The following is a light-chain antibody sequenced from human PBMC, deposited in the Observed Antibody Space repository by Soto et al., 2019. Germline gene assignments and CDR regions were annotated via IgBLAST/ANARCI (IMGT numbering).Light chain of an antibody. CDR1: QTVTSSS. Sequence: EIVLTQSPGTLSLSPGERATLSCRASQTVTSSSLAWYQQKPGQAPRLLIYDASSRATGIPDRFSGSGSGTDFTLTISRRDPEDFAVYYCQQYGSSPLTFGGGTKVEIK. CDR2: DAS. V-gene: IGKV3-20*01. CDR3: QQYGSSPLT. J-gene: IGKJ4*02.